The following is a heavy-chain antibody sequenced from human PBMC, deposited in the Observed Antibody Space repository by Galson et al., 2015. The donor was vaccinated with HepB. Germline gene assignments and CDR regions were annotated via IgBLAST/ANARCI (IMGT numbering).Heavy chain of an antibody. Sequence: SVKVSCKASGYTFTSYAMHWVRQAPGQRLEWMGWINAGNGNTKYSQKFQGRVTITRDKSASTAYMELSSLRSEDTAVYYCARSKTSYYYRSGVGRDYFDYWGQGTLVTVSS. J-gene: IGHJ4*02. D-gene: IGHD3-10*01. CDR3: ARSKTSYYYRSGVGRDYFDY. V-gene: IGHV1-3*01. CDR1: GYTFTSYA. CDR2: INAGNGNT.